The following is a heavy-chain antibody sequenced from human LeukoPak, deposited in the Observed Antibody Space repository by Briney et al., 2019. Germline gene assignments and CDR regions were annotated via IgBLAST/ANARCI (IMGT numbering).Heavy chain of an antibody. CDR2: ISSSGSTI. D-gene: IGHD3-10*02. V-gene: IGHV3-11*04. CDR1: GITVSSNY. CDR3: AELGITMIGGV. Sequence: GGSLRLSCAASGITVSSNYMSWVRQAPGKGLEWVSYISSSGSTIYYADSVKGRFTISRDDAKNSLYLQMNSLRAEDTAVYYCAELGITMIGGVWGKGTTVTISS. J-gene: IGHJ6*04.